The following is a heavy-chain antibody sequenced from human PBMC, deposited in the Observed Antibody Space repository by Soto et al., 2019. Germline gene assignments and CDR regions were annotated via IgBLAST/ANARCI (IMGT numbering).Heavy chain of an antibody. CDR2: INRSGST. V-gene: IGHV4-34*01. J-gene: IGHJ4*02. CDR1: GGSFGTYY. D-gene: IGHD3-16*01. CDR3: ARAWGGVPDF. Sequence: PSETLSLTCAVYGGSFGTYYWSWIRQPPGKGLEWIGDINRSGSTNYNPSLKSRVTISVDTSKNQFSLKLSSVTAADTAVYYCARAWGGVPDFWGQGTLVTVSS.